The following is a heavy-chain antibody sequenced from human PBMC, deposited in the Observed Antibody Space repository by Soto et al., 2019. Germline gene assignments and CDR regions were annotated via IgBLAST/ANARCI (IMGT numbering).Heavy chain of an antibody. Sequence: EVQLVESGGGIVQPGGSLRLSCAASGFTFSSDWMHWVRQAPGKGLVWVSRINSDGSRTSYADSAKGRCTISRDNAKNTVYLQMNSLRAEDTAVYYCARGDGDYYDGNGYLGRHWGQGTLVTVSS. J-gene: IGHJ4*02. V-gene: IGHV3-74*01. D-gene: IGHD3-22*01. CDR3: ARGDGDYYDGNGYLGRH. CDR2: INSDGSRT. CDR1: GFTFSSDW.